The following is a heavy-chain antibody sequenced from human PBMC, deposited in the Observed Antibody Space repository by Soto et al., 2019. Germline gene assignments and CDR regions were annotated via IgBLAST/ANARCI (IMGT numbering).Heavy chain of an antibody. V-gene: IGHV1-18*01. CDR2: SSTYNGNT. CDR1: GYTFTSYG. J-gene: IGHJ4*02. D-gene: IGHD1-1*01. CDR3: AREMRNDHLDY. Sequence: WASVKVSCRASGYTFTSYGSSWVRQAPGQGLEWMGWSSTYNGNTNYAQKLQGRVNMTTDTSTSTAYMELRSLRSDDTAVDYCAREMRNDHLDYWGQRTLVTVSS.